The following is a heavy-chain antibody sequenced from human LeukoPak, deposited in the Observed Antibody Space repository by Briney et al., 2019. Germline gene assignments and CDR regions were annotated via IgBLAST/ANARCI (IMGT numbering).Heavy chain of an antibody. V-gene: IGHV1-2*02. D-gene: IGHD6-19*01. CDR1: GYTFTGYY. CDR3: ARGGSGWYGVVDY. Sequence: ASVKVSCKASGYTFTGYYMHWVRQAPGQGLEWMGWINPNSGDTNYAQKFQGRVTMTRDTSISTAYMELSSLRSEDTAVYYCARGGSGWYGVVDYWGQGTLVTVSS. CDR2: INPNSGDT. J-gene: IGHJ4*02.